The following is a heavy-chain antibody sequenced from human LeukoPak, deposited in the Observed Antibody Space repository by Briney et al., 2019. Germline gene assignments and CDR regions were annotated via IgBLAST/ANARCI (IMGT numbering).Heavy chain of an antibody. Sequence: SETLSLTCTVSGGPVSGYYWSWIRQPPGKGLEWIGYIYYSGYTIYNPSLKSRVTISVGTSKNQFSLRLNSMTAADMAVYYCARHTRGYYDILTGYPLDYYFDCWGQGTLVTVSS. V-gene: IGHV4-59*08. CDR3: ARHTRGYYDILTGYPLDYYFDC. D-gene: IGHD3-9*01. CDR1: GGPVSGYY. J-gene: IGHJ4*02. CDR2: IYYSGYT.